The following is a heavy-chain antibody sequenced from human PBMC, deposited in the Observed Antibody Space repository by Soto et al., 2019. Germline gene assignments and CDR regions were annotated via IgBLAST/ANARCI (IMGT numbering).Heavy chain of an antibody. J-gene: IGHJ5*02. D-gene: IGHD2-15*01. CDR3: VRGGGGGLFDP. V-gene: IGHV3-11*06. CDR2: ISPGSRYP. Sequence: GGSLRLSCAGSGFTFGDSCMSWIRQAPGKGLEWLSYISPGSRYPAYADSVKGRFTISRDNAKRSLYLQMMSLTAEDTAIYYCVRGGGGGLFDPWGQGTMVTVSS. CDR1: GFTFGDSC.